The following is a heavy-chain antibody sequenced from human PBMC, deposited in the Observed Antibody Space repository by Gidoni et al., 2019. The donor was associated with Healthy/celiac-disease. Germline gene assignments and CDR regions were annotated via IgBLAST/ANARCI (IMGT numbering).Heavy chain of an antibody. CDR2: ISYDGSNK. Sequence: QVQLVESGGGVVQPGRSLRLPCAASGFPFSSYGLPWVRPAPGKGLEWVAVISYDGSNKYYADSVKGRFTISRDNSKNTLYLQMNSLRAEDTAVYYCAKNPLIQLWLVEYYYYGMDVWGQGTTVTVSS. CDR3: AKNPLIQLWLVEYYYYGMDV. V-gene: IGHV3-30*18. D-gene: IGHD5-18*01. J-gene: IGHJ6*02. CDR1: GFPFSSYG.